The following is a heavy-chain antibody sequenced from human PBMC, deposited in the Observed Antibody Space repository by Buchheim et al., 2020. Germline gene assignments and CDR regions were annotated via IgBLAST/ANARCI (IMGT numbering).Heavy chain of an antibody. D-gene: IGHD2-2*01. CDR1: GYTFTGYY. CDR3: ARVPVVPAAWGYYYYGMDV. Sequence: QVQLVQSGAEVKKPGASVKVSCKASGYTFTGYYMHWVRQAPGQGLEWMGWINPNSGGTNYAQKFQGWVTMTRDTSISTAYMELSSLRSEDTAVYYCARVPVVPAAWGYYYYGMDVWGQGTT. J-gene: IGHJ6*02. V-gene: IGHV1-2*04. CDR2: INPNSGGT.